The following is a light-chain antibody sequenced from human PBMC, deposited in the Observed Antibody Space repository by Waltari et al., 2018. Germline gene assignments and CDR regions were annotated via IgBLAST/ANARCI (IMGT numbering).Light chain of an antibody. Sequence: DIQMTQSPSSLSASVGDSVTITCRASQSISIYLNWYQQKPVKAPKLLISAVSSLQSGVPSRFSGSGSGTDFALTISRMQPEDCATYYCQQSSRTPPWTFGQGTQVEIK. CDR1: QSISIY. V-gene: IGKV1-39*01. J-gene: IGKJ1*01. CDR2: AVS. CDR3: QQSSRTPPWT.